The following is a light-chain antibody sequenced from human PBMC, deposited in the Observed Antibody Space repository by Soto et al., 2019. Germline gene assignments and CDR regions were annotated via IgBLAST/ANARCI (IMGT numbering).Light chain of an antibody. V-gene: IGKV4-1*01. CDR1: QSVLYSSNNQNY. CDR3: QQYYSVPLT. CDR2: WAS. Sequence: DIVMTQSPDSLAVSLGERATINCRSSQSVLYSSNNQNYLAWYQQKPGQPPKLLIYWASTRESGVPDRFSGSGSGTGFTLTISSLQAEDEAVYYCQQYYSVPLTFGGGTKVEIK. J-gene: IGKJ4*01.